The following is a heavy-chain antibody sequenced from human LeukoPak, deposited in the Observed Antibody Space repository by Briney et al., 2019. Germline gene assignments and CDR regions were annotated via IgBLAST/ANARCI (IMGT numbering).Heavy chain of an antibody. CDR3: ARGERYYDIHYYYYGMDV. V-gene: IGHV4-30-2*01. J-gene: IGHJ6*02. CDR2: IYHTGNT. CDR1: GDSISSDSYS. D-gene: IGHD3-9*01. Sequence: PSETLSLTCTISGDSISSDSYSWGWIRQPPGKGLEWIGYIYHTGNTYYKSSLESRVAISLDRAKNQFSLKLSSVTAADTAVYYCARGERYYDIHYYYYGMDVWGQGTTVTVSS.